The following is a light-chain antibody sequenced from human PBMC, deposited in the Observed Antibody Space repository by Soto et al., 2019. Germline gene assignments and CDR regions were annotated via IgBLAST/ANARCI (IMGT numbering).Light chain of an antibody. J-gene: IGKJ3*01. Sequence: DIVMTQSPDSLAVSLGERATINCKSSQSVLYSSNNKNYLAWYQQKPGQPPKLLIYWASTRESGVPDRFSGSGSGTDFPLTISSLQAEDVAVYYCQQYYSTPFTFGPGTKVHI. CDR3: QQYYSTPFT. V-gene: IGKV4-1*01. CDR1: QSVLYSSNNKNY. CDR2: WAS.